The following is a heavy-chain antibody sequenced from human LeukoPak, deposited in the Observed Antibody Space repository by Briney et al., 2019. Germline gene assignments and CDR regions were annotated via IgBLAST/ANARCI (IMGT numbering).Heavy chain of an antibody. D-gene: IGHD3-3*01. CDR1: GFTFSSYA. V-gene: IGHV3-23*01. J-gene: IGHJ4*02. Sequence: GGSLRLSCAASGFTFSSYAMSWVRQAPGKGLEWVSAISGSGGSTYYADSVKGRFTISRDNSKNTLYLQMNSLRAEDTAVYYCAKDTKPPPHDFWSGCRHEKEYYFDYWGQGTLVTVSS. CDR2: ISGSGGST. CDR3: AKDTKPPPHDFWSGCRHEKEYYFDY.